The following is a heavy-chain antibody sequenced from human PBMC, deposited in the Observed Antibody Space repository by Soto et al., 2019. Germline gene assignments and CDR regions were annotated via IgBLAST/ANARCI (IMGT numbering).Heavy chain of an antibody. J-gene: IGHJ6*02. V-gene: IGHV1-69*01. CDR2: IIPIFGTP. CDR1: GGTFSSYA. Sequence: QVQLVQSGAEVKKPGSSVKVSCKASGGTFSSYAISWVRQAPGQGLEWMGGIIPIFGTPNYAQKFQGRVTITADESTGTGYRELSSLRSEDTAVYYCARINIFTGFYYYGMDVWGQGTTVTVSS. D-gene: IGHD3-9*01. CDR3: ARINIFTGFYYYGMDV.